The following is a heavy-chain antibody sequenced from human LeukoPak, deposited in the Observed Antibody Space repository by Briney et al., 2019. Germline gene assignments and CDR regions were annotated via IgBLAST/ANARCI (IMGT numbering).Heavy chain of an antibody. CDR1: GFTFSSYA. V-gene: IGHV3-30*04. Sequence: GGSLRLSCAASGFTFSSYAMHWVRQAPGKGLEWVAVISYDGSNKYYADSVKGRFTISRDNSKNTLYLQMNSLRAEDTAVYYCASSGYCSGGSCYRYYFDYWGQGTLVTVSS. D-gene: IGHD2-15*01. CDR2: ISYDGSNK. J-gene: IGHJ4*02. CDR3: ASSGYCSGGSCYRYYFDY.